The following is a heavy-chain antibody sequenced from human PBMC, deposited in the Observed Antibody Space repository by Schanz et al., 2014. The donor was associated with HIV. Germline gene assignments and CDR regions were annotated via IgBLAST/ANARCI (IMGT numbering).Heavy chain of an antibody. D-gene: IGHD1-26*01. V-gene: IGHV3-9*01. Sequence: EVQLVESGGGLVQPGRSLRLSCAASGFTFDDYAMHWVRQAPGKGLEWVSGISWNSGSIGYADSVKGRFTISRDNAKNSLYLQMNSLRAEDTALYYCAKDLSGVGATRGGAFEIWGQGTMVTVSS. CDR1: GFTFDDYA. CDR2: ISWNSGSI. J-gene: IGHJ3*02. CDR3: AKDLSGVGATRGGAFEI.